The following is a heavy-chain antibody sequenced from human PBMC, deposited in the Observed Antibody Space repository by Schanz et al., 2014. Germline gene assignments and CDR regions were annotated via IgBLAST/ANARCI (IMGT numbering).Heavy chain of an antibody. CDR1: GYSFTPFP. V-gene: IGHV1-3*01. D-gene: IGHD6-6*01. J-gene: IGHJ4*02. Sequence: QVQLVQSGAEVKGPGASVKVSCKASGYSFTPFPIHWVRQAPGQRLEWMGWINAGTGNTEYSQKFQGRVTMTADTSTSTAYMDLRSLRSDDTAVYYCARDQSPYTNSSDVRYFDYWGQGSLVTVSS. CDR2: INAGTGNT. CDR3: ARDQSPYTNSSDVRYFDY.